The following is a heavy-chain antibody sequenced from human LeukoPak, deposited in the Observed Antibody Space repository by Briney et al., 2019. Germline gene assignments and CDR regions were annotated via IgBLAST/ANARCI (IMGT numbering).Heavy chain of an antibody. V-gene: IGHV3-73*01. J-gene: IGHJ6*02. D-gene: IGHD6-6*01. Sequence: GGSLRLSCAASGFTFSGSAMHWVRQASGKGLEWVGRIRSKANSYATAYAASVKGRFTISRDDSKNTAYLQMNSLKTEDTAVYYCTRHRIIKAARTHYYYGMDVWGQGTTVTVSS. CDR2: IRSKANSYAT. CDR1: GFTFSGSA. CDR3: TRHRIIKAARTHYYYGMDV.